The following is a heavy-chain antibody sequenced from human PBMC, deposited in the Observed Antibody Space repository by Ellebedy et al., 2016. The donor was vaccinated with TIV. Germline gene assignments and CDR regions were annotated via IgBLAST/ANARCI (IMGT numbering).Heavy chain of an antibody. Sequence: GESLKISCAASGFTFSSCAMHWVRQAPGKGLEWLAVTSDDESHKYFADSVKGRFTISRDNSKNTMFLQMNSLRAEDTAVYYCARFGVVHFFEYWGQGTLVTVSS. CDR3: ARFGVVHFFEY. CDR1: GFTFSSCA. V-gene: IGHV3-30-3*01. D-gene: IGHD3-3*01. J-gene: IGHJ4*02. CDR2: TSDDESHK.